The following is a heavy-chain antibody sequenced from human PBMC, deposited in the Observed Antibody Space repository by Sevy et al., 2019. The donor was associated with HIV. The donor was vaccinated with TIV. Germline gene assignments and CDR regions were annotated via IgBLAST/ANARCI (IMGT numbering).Heavy chain of an antibody. V-gene: IGHV3-7*01. CDR3: VRAIATVDSF. CDR1: GFSLNTYW. J-gene: IGHJ4*02. D-gene: IGHD6-13*01. Sequence: GGSLRLSCVASGFSLNTYWMLWVRQAPGKGLEWVANINQDASVNYYADSVKGRFTISRDNARNLVSLQMNILRVEDTALDYCVRAIATVDSFWGQGTLVTVSS. CDR2: INQDASVN.